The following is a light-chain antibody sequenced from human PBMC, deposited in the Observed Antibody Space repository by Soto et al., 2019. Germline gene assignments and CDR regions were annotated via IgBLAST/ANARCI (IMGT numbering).Light chain of an antibody. CDR1: QSVSSY. CDR3: QQRSNWPPLYT. CDR2: DAY. Sequence: DIVLTQSPATLSLSPGERATLSCRASQSVSSYLAWYQQKPGPAPRLLIYDAYNRATGIPARFSGSGSGTDFTLPISSLEPEDFAVYYCQQRSNWPPLYTFGQGTKLEIK. V-gene: IGKV3-11*01. J-gene: IGKJ2*01.